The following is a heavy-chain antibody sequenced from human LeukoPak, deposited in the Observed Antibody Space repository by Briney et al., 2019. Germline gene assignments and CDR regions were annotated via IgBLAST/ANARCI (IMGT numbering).Heavy chain of an antibody. Sequence: GVSLKISCKGSGYTFTSYWIGWVRQMPGKGLEWMGIIYPGDSDTRYSPSFQGQVTISADKSITTAYLHWGSLTASDTAMYYCARLSDGYNDYWGQGTLVTVSS. J-gene: IGHJ4*02. CDR1: GYTFTSYW. CDR3: ARLSDGYNDY. V-gene: IGHV5-51*01. CDR2: IYPGDSDT. D-gene: IGHD5-24*01.